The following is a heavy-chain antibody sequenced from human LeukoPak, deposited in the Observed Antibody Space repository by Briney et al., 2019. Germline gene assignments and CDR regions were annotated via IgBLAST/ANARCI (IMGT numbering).Heavy chain of an antibody. CDR1: GFTFSSYG. CDR2: IRYDGNIK. V-gene: IGHV3-30*02. J-gene: IGHJ6*03. CDR3: ARTVTTQYYYYYMDV. Sequence: GGSLRLSCGASGFTFSSYGMLWVRQSPGKGLEWVAFIRYDGNIKFYADSMKGRFTISRDNSKNTLYLQMNSLRAEDTAVYYCARTVTTQYYYYYMDVWGKGTTVTVSS. D-gene: IGHD4-17*01.